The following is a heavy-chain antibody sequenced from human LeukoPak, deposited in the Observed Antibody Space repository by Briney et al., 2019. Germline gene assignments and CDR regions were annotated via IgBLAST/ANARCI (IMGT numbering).Heavy chain of an antibody. CDR2: INSDGSST. Sequence: PGGSLRLSCAASGFTFSSYWMHWVRQAPGKGLVWVSRINSDGSSTSYADSVKGRFTISRDNSKNTLYLQMNILRADATAVYYCASGTYGDYSFDFWGQGTLVTVSS. J-gene: IGHJ4*02. V-gene: IGHV3-74*01. CDR1: GFTFSSYW. CDR3: ASGTYGDYSFDF. D-gene: IGHD4-17*01.